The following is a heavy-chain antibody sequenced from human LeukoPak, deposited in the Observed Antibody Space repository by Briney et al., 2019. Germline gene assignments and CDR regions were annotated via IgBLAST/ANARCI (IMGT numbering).Heavy chain of an antibody. CDR2: IKPDGSEK. D-gene: IGHD6-19*01. J-gene: IGHJ6*02. V-gene: IGHV3-7*04. Sequence: GGSPRLSCAATGFTFSSFWMTWVRQAPGKGLEWVANIKPDGSEKYYVDSVKGRFTISRDNAKNSLFLQMNSLRGEDTAVYYCARDRIAVAGGDVWGQGTTVTVSS. CDR1: GFTFSSFW. CDR3: ARDRIAVAGGDV.